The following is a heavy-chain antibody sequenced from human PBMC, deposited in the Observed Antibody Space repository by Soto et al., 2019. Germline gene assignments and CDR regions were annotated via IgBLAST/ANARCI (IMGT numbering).Heavy chain of an antibody. CDR3: ARVTAMATFLFYGLDV. CDR1: GFSISSYW. V-gene: IGHV3-74*03. Sequence: EQLVESGGGLVQPGGSLRLSCAASGFSISSYWMNWVRQVPGKGLVWVARINSDGRTATYADSVKGRFTISRDNAKNTLFLQMNCLRAEDTALYYCARVTAMATFLFYGLDVWGQGTTVTVSS. D-gene: IGHD5-18*01. J-gene: IGHJ6*02. CDR2: INSDGRTA.